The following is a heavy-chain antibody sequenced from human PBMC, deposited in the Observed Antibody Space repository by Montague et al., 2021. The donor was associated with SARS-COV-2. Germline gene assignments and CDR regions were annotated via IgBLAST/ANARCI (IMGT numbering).Heavy chain of an antibody. CDR2: IYYSGTT. CDR1: GGSISSSSHY. V-gene: IGHV4-39*01. J-gene: IGHJ4*02. CDR3: ARAQMAVTEYYPDY. Sequence: SETLSLTCSVSGGSISSSSHYWAWIRRPPGRRLEWIVTIYYSGTTLYHPSLKSRITMSVDTSDNQFSLQLNSVSATDTAIYYCARAQMAVTEYYPDYWGQGIMVTVSS. D-gene: IGHD2/OR15-2a*01.